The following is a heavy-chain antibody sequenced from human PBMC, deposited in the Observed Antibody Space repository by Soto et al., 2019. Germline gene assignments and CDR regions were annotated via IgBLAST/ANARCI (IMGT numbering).Heavy chain of an antibody. CDR2: ISSSSSYI. J-gene: IGHJ6*02. CDR3: ARVYCTNGVCYYYYYGMDV. Sequence: EVQLVESGGGLVKPGGSLRLSCAASGFTFSSYSMNWVRQAPGKGLEWVSSISSSSSYIYYADSVKGRFTISRDNAKKSLYLQLNSLRAEDTAVYYCARVYCTNGVCYYYYYGMDVWGQGTTVTVSS. CDR1: GFTFSSYS. D-gene: IGHD2-8*01. V-gene: IGHV3-21*01.